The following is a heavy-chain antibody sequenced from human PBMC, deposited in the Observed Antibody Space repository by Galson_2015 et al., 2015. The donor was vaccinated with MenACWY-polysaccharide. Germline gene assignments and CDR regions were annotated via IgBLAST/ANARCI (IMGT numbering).Heavy chain of an antibody. CDR1: GGSISSSSYY. CDR3: AGRGTYCSSTSCLDY. V-gene: IGHV4-39*01. D-gene: IGHD2-2*01. J-gene: IGHJ4*02. Sequence: ETLSLTCTVSGGSISSSSYYWGWIRQPPGKGLEWIGSIYYSGSTYYNPSLKSRVTISVGTSKNQFSLKLSSVTAADTAVYYCAGRGTYCSSTSCLDYWGQGTLVTVSS. CDR2: IYYSGST.